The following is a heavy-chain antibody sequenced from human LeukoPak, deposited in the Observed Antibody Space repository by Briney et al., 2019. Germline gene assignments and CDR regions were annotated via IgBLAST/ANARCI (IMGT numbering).Heavy chain of an antibody. V-gene: IGHV3-11*04. CDR2: ISSSGGTI. Sequence: KPGGSLRLSCAASGFTFSDYYMNWIRQAPGKGLEWISYISSSGGTIYYADSVKGRFTISRDNAKNSLYLQMYSLRAEDTAVYYCAGYSSGWFGAFHIWGQGTMVTVSS. D-gene: IGHD6-19*01. J-gene: IGHJ3*02. CDR3: AGYSSGWFGAFHI. CDR1: GFTFSDYY.